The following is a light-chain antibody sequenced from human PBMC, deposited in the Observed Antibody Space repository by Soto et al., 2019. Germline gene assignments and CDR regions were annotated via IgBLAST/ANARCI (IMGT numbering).Light chain of an antibody. V-gene: IGKV3-11*01. CDR2: DAS. Sequence: EIVLTQSPATLSLSPGERATLSCRASQSVSSYLAWYQQKPGQAPRLLIYDASNRATGIPARFSGSGSGTDFTLTISSLEPEDFAFYYCQQRKSWPITFGTGTRVEI. J-gene: IGKJ4*01. CDR1: QSVSSY. CDR3: QQRKSWPIT.